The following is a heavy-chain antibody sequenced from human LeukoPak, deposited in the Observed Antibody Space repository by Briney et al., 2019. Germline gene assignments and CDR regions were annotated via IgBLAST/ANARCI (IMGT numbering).Heavy chain of an antibody. J-gene: IGHJ5*02. D-gene: IGHD5-18*01. V-gene: IGHV4-59*01. CDR1: GGSISGYY. CDR3: ARAARIQLWLPGNWFDP. CDR2: IYDSGST. Sequence: PSETLSLTCTVSGGSISGYYWSWIRQPPGKGLEWIGYIYDSGSTNYNPSLKSRVTISVDMSKNQFSLKLRSVTAADTAVYYCARAARIQLWLPGNWFDPWGQGTLVTVSS.